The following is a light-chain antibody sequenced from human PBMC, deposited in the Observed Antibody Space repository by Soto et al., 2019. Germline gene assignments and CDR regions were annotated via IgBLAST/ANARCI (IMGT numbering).Light chain of an antibody. Sequence: QSVLTQPASVSGSPEQSITISCTGSNSDVGAYNYVSWYQQHPGKAPRLIIFEVNDRPSGVSHRFSGSKSGNTASLTISGLQAEDEADYYCASYTTSHTRVFGGGTKLTVL. CDR1: NSDVGAYNY. CDR2: EVN. V-gene: IGLV2-14*01. J-gene: IGLJ3*02. CDR3: ASYTTSHTRV.